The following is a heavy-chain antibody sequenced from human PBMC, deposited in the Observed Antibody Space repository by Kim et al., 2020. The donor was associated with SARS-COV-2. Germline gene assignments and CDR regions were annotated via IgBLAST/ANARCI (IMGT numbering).Heavy chain of an antibody. J-gene: IGHJ4*02. Sequence: SETLSLTCTVSGGSISSSSYYWGWIRQPPGKGLEWIGSIYYSGSTYYNPSLKSRVTISVDTSKNQFSLKLSSVTAADTAVYYCANLYSSGWYEDIGDYWGQGTLVTVSS. CDR3: ANLYSSGWYEDIGDY. CDR1: GGSISSSSYY. CDR2: IYYSGST. D-gene: IGHD6-19*01. V-gene: IGHV4-39*01.